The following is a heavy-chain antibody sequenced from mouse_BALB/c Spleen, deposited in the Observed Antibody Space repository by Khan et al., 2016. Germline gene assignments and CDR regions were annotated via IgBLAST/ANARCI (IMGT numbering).Heavy chain of an antibody. V-gene: IGHV5-6-3*01. J-gene: IGHJ4*01. Sequence: GELGESGGGLVQPGGSLTLSCAASGFTFSTYAMSWVRQTPDKRLELVATINSNGGSTYYPDNVKGRFTISRDNAKNTLYLQMSSLKSEDTAMYYCARVRQAVDYWGQGTSVTVSS. CDR2: INSNGGST. CDR1: GFTFSTYA. CDR3: ARVRQAVDY. D-gene: IGHD2-14*01.